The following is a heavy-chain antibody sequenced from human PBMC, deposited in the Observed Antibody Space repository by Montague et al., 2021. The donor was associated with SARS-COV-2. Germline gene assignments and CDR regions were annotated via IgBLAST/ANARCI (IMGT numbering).Heavy chain of an antibody. CDR1: GFTFSSYA. J-gene: IGHJ4*02. CDR2: ISYDGSNK. D-gene: IGHD6-13*01. CDR3: ARPRVGYSSYFDY. Sequence: SLRLSCAASGFTFSSYAMHWVRQAPGKGLEWVAAISYDGSNKYYVDSVQGLFTISRDNSKNTLYLQMNSLRAEDTAVYYCARPRVGYSSYFDYWGQGTLVTASS. V-gene: IGHV3-30*04.